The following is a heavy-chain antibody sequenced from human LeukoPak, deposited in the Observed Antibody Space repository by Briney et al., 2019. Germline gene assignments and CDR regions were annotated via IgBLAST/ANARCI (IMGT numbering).Heavy chain of an antibody. V-gene: IGHV3-21*01. Sequence: GGSLRLPCAASGFTFSNYAMSWLRQAPGKGLEWVSSISRSTNYTYYADSVKGRFTISRDNAKNSLYLQMNSLTAEDTAVYYCTRVSYADGGYFDYWGQGTLVTVSS. CDR3: TRVSYADGGYFDY. J-gene: IGHJ4*02. CDR1: GFTFSNYA. D-gene: IGHD3-16*01. CDR2: ISRSTNYT.